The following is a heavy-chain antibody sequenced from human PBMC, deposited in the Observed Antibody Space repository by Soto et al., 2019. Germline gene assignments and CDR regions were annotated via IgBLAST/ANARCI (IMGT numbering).Heavy chain of an antibody. V-gene: IGHV3-23*01. J-gene: IGHJ1*01. CDR2: ISGSGGTT. CDR3: AKDSTIFQH. CDR1: GFTFSTYA. Sequence: PGESLKISCAASGFTFSTYAMSWVRQAPGKGLEWVSAISGSGGTTYYADSVKGRFTISRDNSKNTLYLQMNSLRAEDTAVYYCAKDSTIFQHWGQGTLVTVSS. D-gene: IGHD2-2*01.